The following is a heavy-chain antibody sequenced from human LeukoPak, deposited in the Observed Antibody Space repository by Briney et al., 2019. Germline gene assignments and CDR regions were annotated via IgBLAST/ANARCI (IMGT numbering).Heavy chain of an antibody. V-gene: IGHV5-51*01. Sequence: GESLKISCKGSGYSSTNYWIGWVRQMPGKGLEWLGIIYPGDSDTRYSPSFQGQVTISADKSISTAYLQWSSLKAPDTAMYYCARLLGATSGWDYFDYWGQGTLVTVSS. D-gene: IGHD1-26*01. CDR1: GYSSTNYW. CDR2: IYPGDSDT. CDR3: ARLLGATSGWDYFDY. J-gene: IGHJ4*02.